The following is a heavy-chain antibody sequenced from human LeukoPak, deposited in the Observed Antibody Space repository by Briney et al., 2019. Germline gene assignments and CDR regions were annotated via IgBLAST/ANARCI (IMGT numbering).Heavy chain of an antibody. V-gene: IGHV1-2*02. Sequence: ASVNVSCKASGYTFTGYHMYWVRQAPGQGVEGMGWISPSSGGTNYAQVFQGRVTMTRDTSISTAYMELTSLTSDDPAVYYCARGRGVTTVTYSDYWGQGTLVTVSS. CDR1: GYTFTGYH. J-gene: IGHJ4*02. D-gene: IGHD4-17*01. CDR2: ISPSSGGT. CDR3: ARGRGVTTVTYSDY.